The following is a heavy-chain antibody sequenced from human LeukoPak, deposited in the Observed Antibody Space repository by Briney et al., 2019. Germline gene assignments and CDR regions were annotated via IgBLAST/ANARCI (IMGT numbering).Heavy chain of an antibody. J-gene: IGHJ4*02. D-gene: IGHD3-22*01. V-gene: IGHV4-59*01. CDR2: IYYSGST. CDR1: GGSINSYY. Sequence: PSETLSLTCTVSGGSINSYYWSWIRQPAGKGLEWIGYIYYSGSTNYKPSLKSRVTISVETSKNQFSLKLRSVTAADTAVYYCARVTGYMIEDYFDYWGQGTLVTVSS. CDR3: ARVTGYMIEDYFDY.